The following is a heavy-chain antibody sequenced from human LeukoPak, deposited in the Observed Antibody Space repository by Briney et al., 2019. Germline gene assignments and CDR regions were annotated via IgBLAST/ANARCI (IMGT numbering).Heavy chain of an antibody. V-gene: IGHV4-59*01. Sequence: SETLSLTCTVSGGSISSYYWSWIRQPPGKGLEWIGYIYYSGSTNYNRSLKSRVTISVDTSKNQFSLKLSSVTAADTAVYYCASGDTVTIPGAFDIWGQGTMVTVSS. D-gene: IGHD4-17*01. CDR2: IYYSGST. J-gene: IGHJ3*02. CDR3: ASGDTVTIPGAFDI. CDR1: GGSISSYY.